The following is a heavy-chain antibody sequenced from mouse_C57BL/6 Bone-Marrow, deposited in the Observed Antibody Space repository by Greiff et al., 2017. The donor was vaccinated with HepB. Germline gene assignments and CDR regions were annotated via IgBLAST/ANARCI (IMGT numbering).Heavy chain of an antibody. J-gene: IGHJ1*03. CDR1: EYEFPSHD. Sequence: EVKLQESGGGLVQPGESLKLSCESNEYEFPSHDMSWVRKTPEKRLELVAAINSDGGSTYYPDNMERRFIISRDNTKKTLYLQMSSLRSEDTALYYCARGDSNWNFDVWGTGTTVTVSS. D-gene: IGHD2-5*01. CDR2: INSDGGST. V-gene: IGHV5-2*01. CDR3: ARGDSNWNFDV.